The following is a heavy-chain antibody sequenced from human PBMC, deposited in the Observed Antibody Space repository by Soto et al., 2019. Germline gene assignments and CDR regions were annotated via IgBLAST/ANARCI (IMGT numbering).Heavy chain of an antibody. V-gene: IGHV3-30*03. Sequence: PGGSLRLSCAASGFTFKNYALHWVRQAPGKGLEWVAVISFDGDKTYHADSVKGRFTISRDNFKNTLSLQMKNLRIEDAGVYFCAREDDYNYRYFNYGLDVWGQGTAVTVSS. D-gene: IGHD5-12*01. CDR2: ISFDGDKT. J-gene: IGHJ6*02. CDR1: GFTFKNYA. CDR3: AREDDYNYRYFNYGLDV.